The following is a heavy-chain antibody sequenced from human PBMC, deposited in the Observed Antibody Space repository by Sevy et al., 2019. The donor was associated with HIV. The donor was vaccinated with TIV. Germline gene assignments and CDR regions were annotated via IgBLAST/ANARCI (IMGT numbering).Heavy chain of an antibody. CDR3: AADYCSGGSCYYYYMDV. CDR1: GFTFTSSA. CDR2: IVVGSGNT. J-gene: IGHJ6*03. D-gene: IGHD2-15*01. Sequence: ASVKVSCKASGFTFTSSAVQWVRQARGQRLEWIGWIVVGSGNTNYAQKFQERVTITRDMSTSTAYMELSSLRSEDTAVYYCAADYCSGGSCYYYYMDVWGTGTTVTVSS. V-gene: IGHV1-58*01.